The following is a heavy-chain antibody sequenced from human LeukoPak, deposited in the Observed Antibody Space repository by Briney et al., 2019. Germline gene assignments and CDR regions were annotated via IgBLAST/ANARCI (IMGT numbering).Heavy chain of an antibody. CDR1: RYTFTRYY. J-gene: IGHJ3*02. V-gene: IGHV1-2*04. CDR3: ASSLVLGTMVRGVMGAFDI. CDR2: INPNSVGT. Sequence: ASVRVSCKASRYTFTRYYMHWVRQAPGHRLEWMGWINPNSVGTKYAEKFQGWVTMTRDTSISTAYMELGRLRSDDTAAYYCASSLVLGTMVRGVMGAFDIWGQGTMVTVSS. D-gene: IGHD3-10*01.